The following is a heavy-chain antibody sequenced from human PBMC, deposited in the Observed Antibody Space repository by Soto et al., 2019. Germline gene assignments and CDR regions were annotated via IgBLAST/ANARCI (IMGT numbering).Heavy chain of an antibody. Sequence: PGESLKISCAASGFTFSSYGMHWVRQAPGKGLEWVAVIWYDGSNKYYADSVKGRFTISRDNSKNTLYLQMNSLRAEDTAVYYCARGGRQEQLVPGDYYYYGMDVWGQGTTVTVSS. V-gene: IGHV3-33*01. CDR1: GFTFSSYG. J-gene: IGHJ6*02. D-gene: IGHD6-6*01. CDR3: ARGGRQEQLVPGDYYYYGMDV. CDR2: IWYDGSNK.